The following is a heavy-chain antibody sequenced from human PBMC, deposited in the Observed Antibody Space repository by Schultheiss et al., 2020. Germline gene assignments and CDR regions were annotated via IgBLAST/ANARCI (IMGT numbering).Heavy chain of an antibody. V-gene: IGHV3-53*01. CDR2: TYSDGGT. J-gene: IGHJ4*02. CDR1: GFTVSSNY. CDR3: AKGGGSFYSGLDH. Sequence: WGSLRLSCAASGFTVSSNYMSWVRQAPGKGLEWVSVTYSDGGTHYADSVKGRFTISRDNSKNTLYLQMNSLRAEDTAVYYCAKGGGSFYSGLDHWGQGTLVTVSS. D-gene: IGHD2-15*01.